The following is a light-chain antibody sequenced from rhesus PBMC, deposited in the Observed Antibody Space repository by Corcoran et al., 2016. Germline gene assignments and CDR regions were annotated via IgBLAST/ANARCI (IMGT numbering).Light chain of an antibody. CDR1: QSVSSW. CDR2: KAS. V-gene: IGKV1-22*01. CDR3: LQYSSSPFT. Sequence: DIQMTQSPSSLSASVGDTVTITCRASQSVSSWLDWYQQNHGKTPKLLSYKASSLQGGVPSRFSGSGSGTDFTLTISSRQPEDFATYYCLQYSSSPFTFGPGTKLDIK. J-gene: IGKJ3*01.